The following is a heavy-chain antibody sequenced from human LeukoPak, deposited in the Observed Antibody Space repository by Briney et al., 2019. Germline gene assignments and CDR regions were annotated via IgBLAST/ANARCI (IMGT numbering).Heavy chain of an antibody. V-gene: IGHV1-2*02. D-gene: IGHD2/OR15-2a*01. J-gene: IGHJ4*02. Sequence: ASVKVSCKASGYTFTGYYMHWVRHTPGQGLEWMGWINPNSGGTNYPQKFQGRVTMTRDTSISTAYMELNRLRSDDTAMYYCVPSNNYFFFDYWGQGTLVTVSS. CDR1: GYTFTGYY. CDR3: VPSNNYFFFDY. CDR2: INPNSGGT.